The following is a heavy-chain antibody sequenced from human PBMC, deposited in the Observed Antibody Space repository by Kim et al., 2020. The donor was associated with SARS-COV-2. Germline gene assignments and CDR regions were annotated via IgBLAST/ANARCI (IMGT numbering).Heavy chain of an antibody. J-gene: IGHJ4*02. CDR3: AKEGRGCRGRYCFSYVDS. D-gene: IGHD1-26*01. V-gene: IGHV7-4-1*02. CDR2: INTNTGNP. Sequence: ASVKVSCKASGYIFTNYAVNWVRQAPGQGLEWMGWINTNTGNPTYAQGFTGRFVFSLETSVSTAYLQINSLEADDTAVYFCAKEGRGCRGRYCFSYVDSWGQGALVTVSS. CDR1: GYIFTNYA.